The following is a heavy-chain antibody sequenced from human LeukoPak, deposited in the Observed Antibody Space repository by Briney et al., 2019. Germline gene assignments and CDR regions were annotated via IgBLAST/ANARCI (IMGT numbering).Heavy chain of an antibody. Sequence: GGSLRLSCAASGFTFSSYAMSWVRQAPGKGLEWVSAISGSGGSTYYADSVKGRFTISRDNAKNSLYLQMNSLRAEDTAVYYCARPMDYYGSGSYYSWGQGTLVTVSS. CDR1: GFTFSSYA. CDR3: ARPMDYYGSGSYYS. J-gene: IGHJ4*02. V-gene: IGHV3-23*01. CDR2: ISGSGGST. D-gene: IGHD3-10*01.